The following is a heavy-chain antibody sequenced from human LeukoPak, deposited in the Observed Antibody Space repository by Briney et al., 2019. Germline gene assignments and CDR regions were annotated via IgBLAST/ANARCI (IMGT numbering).Heavy chain of an antibody. J-gene: IGHJ4*02. Sequence: ASVKVSCKASGYTFIGYYLHWVRQAPGQGLEWIGWINPHNGDTNYAQKFQGRVTMTRDTSITTAYMELSRLKSDDTAVYYCATVRDIVVGGGPYYFDYWGQGTLVTVPS. D-gene: IGHD2-15*01. CDR1: GYTFIGYY. V-gene: IGHV1-2*02. CDR2: INPHNGDT. CDR3: ATVRDIVVGGGPYYFDY.